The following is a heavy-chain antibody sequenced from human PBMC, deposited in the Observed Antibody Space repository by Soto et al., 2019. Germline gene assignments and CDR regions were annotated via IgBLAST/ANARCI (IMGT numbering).Heavy chain of an antibody. J-gene: IGHJ5*02. D-gene: IGHD2-2*01. CDR2: IYWDDDK. Sequence: SGPTLVNPTQTLTLTCTFSGFSLSTSGVGVGWIRQPPGKALEWLALIYWDDDKRYSPSLKSRLTISKDTSKNQGVLTMTNMDPVDTATYYCAHGGEWISFSCSNWFDPWGQRTLVTVSS. CDR1: GFSLSTSGVG. CDR3: AHGGEWISFSCSNWFDP. V-gene: IGHV2-5*02.